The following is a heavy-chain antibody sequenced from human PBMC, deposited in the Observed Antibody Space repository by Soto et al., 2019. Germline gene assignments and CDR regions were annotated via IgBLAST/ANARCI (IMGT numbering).Heavy chain of an antibody. CDR2: INPNSGGT. V-gene: IGHV1-2*04. CDR1: GYTFTGYY. D-gene: IGHD2-2*01. CDR3: ARHDCISSSCYYYYYYVMDV. J-gene: IGHJ6*02. Sequence: ASVKVSCKASGYTFTGYYMHWVRQAPGQGLEWMGWINPNSGGTNYAQKFQGWVTMTRDTSISTAYMELSRLRSDDTAVYYCARHDCISSSCYYYYYYVMDVWGQGTTVTVSS.